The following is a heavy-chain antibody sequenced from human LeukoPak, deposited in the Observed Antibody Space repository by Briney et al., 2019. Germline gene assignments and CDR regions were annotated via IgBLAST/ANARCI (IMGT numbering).Heavy chain of an antibody. V-gene: IGHV3-23*01. J-gene: IGHJ4*02. D-gene: IGHD4-17*01. CDR2: ISGGGDNT. Sequence: GGSLRLSCAASGFTFSSYAVSWVRQAPGKGLEWVSAISGGGDNTYYADSVKGRFTISRDNSKNSLYPQMNSLRAEDTAVYYCARDLNAFRTTVTTWALGYWGQGTLVTVSS. CDR1: GFTFSSYA. CDR3: ARDLNAFRTTVTTWALGY.